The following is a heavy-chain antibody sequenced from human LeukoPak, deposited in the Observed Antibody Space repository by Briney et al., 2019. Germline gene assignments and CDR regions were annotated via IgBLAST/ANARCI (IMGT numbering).Heavy chain of an antibody. J-gene: IGHJ4*02. CDR3: ARDYYDSSGYYRPFDY. CDR2: TYYRSKWYN. CDR1: GDSVSSNSAA. Sequence: SQTLSLTCAISGDSVSSNSAAWTWIRQSPSRGLEWLGRTYYRSKWYNDYAVSVKSRITINPDTSKNQFSLQRNSVTPEDTAVYYCARDYYDSSGYYRPFDYWGQGTLVTVSS. V-gene: IGHV6-1*01. D-gene: IGHD3-22*01.